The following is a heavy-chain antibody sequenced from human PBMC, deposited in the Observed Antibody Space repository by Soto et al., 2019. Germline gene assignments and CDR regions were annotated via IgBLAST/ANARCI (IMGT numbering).Heavy chain of an antibody. V-gene: IGHV2-5*01. J-gene: IGHJ6*02. D-gene: IGHD2-21*01. CDR3: IYRRASWDYHGLDV. CDR1: GFSLTTGGVG. Sequence: KESGPTLVNPTQTLTLTCTFSGFSLTTGGVGVGWIRQPPGRSLEWLAVIYWNDDRRRSPSLENRLTITKDTSKNQVVLTMTNMDPVDTATYYCIYRRASWDYHGLDVWGQGTPVTVSS. CDR2: IYWNDDR.